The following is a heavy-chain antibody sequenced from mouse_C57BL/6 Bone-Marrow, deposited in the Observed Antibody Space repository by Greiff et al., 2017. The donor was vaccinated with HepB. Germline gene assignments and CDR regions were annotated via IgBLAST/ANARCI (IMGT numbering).Heavy chain of an antibody. V-gene: IGHV1-15*01. D-gene: IGHD2-1*01. CDR3: TREGIYYGNYGY. CDR1: GYTFTDYE. Sequence: VQLVESGAELVRPGASVTLSCKASGYTFTDYEMHWVKQTPVHGLEWIGAIDPETGGTAYNQKFKGKAILTADKSSSTAYMELRSLTSEDSAVYYCTREGIYYGNYGYWGQGTTLTVSS. CDR2: IDPETGGT. J-gene: IGHJ2*01.